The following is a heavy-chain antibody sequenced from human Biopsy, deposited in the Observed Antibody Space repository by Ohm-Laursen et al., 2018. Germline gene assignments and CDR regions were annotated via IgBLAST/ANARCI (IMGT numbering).Heavy chain of an antibody. CDR1: SYTFTDYN. D-gene: IGHD2-8*01. CDR3: ARVPLNGHKHFDY. CDR2: INCKTGAT. V-gene: IGHV1-2*02. J-gene: IGHJ4*02. Sequence: GASVKVSCKASSYTFTDYNIHWMRQAPGQGLEWLGYINCKTGATNYAQKFQGTVTMTRDTSISTAYLALGSLRSADTAIYYCARVPLNGHKHFDYWGQGSLVTVSS.